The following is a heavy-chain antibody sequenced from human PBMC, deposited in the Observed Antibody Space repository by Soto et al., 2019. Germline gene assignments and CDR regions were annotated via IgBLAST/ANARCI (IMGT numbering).Heavy chain of an antibody. Sequence: PGGSLRLSCAASGFTFSSYGMHWVRQAPGKGLEWVAVISYDGSNKYYADSVKGRFTISRDNSKNTLYLQMNSLRAEDTAVYYCAKPLYASRNNYYYYYGMDVWGQGTTVTVSS. D-gene: IGHD2-8*01. V-gene: IGHV3-30*18. CDR2: ISYDGSNK. J-gene: IGHJ6*02. CDR3: AKPLYASRNNYYYYYGMDV. CDR1: GFTFSSYG.